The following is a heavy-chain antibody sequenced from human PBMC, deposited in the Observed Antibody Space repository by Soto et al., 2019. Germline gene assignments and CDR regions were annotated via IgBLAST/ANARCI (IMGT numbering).Heavy chain of an antibody. D-gene: IGHD6-19*01. Sequence: ASVKVSCKASGYTFTGYYMHWVRQAPGQRLEWMGWINPNSGGTNYAQKFQGWVTMTRDTSISTAYMELSRLRSDDTAVYYCARGRYSSRWLYYYYMDVWGKGTTVTVSS. CDR1: GYTFTGYY. CDR3: ARGRYSSRWLYYYYMDV. V-gene: IGHV1-2*04. J-gene: IGHJ6*03. CDR2: INPNSGGT.